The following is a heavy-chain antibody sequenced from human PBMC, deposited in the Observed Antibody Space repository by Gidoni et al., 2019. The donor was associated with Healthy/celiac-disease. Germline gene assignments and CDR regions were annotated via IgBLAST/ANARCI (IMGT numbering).Heavy chain of an antibody. Sequence: QVQLVESGGGVVQPGRSLRLSCAASGFTFSSYAMHWVRQAPGKGLEVVAVISYDGSNKYYADSVKGRFTISRDNSKNTLYLQMNSLRAEDTAVYYCARDRYYYGSGSPDAFDIWGQGTMVTVSS. J-gene: IGHJ3*02. CDR3: ARDRYYYGSGSPDAFDI. V-gene: IGHV3-30-3*01. CDR1: GFTFSSYA. D-gene: IGHD3-10*01. CDR2: ISYDGSNK.